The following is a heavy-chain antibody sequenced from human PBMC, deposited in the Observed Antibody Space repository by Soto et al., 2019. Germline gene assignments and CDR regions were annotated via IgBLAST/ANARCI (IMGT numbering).Heavy chain of an antibody. D-gene: IGHD7-27*01. CDR2: IYHSGST. Sequence: TVSLTCAVSGYSISSGYYWGWIRQPPGKGLEWIGSIYHSGSTYYNPSLKSRVTISVDTSKNQFSLKLSSVTAADTAVYFCASDSTGWFDPWGQGTLVTVSS. CDR3: ASDSTGWFDP. J-gene: IGHJ5*02. V-gene: IGHV4-38-2*01. CDR1: GYSISSGYY.